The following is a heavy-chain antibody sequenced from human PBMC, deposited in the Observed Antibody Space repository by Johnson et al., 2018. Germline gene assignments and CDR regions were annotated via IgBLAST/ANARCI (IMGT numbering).Heavy chain of an antibody. Sequence: EVQLLESGGGLVQPGGSLRLSCAASGFTFSDHYMDWVRQAPGKGLEWVGRSRDKSNSYTTDYAASAKGRFTISRDDSKNSLYLQMNSLKTEDTAVYYCVGASGITYPYFQHWGQGTLVTVSS. V-gene: IGHV3-72*01. D-gene: IGHD4/OR15-4a*01. CDR1: GFTFSDHY. CDR3: VGASGITYPYFQH. CDR2: SRDKSNSYTT. J-gene: IGHJ1*01.